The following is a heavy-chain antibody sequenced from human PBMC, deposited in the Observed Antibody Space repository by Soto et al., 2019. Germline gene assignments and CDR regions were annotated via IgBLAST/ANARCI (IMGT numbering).Heavy chain of an antibody. D-gene: IGHD3-10*01. CDR3: ARRWGGTFDF. Sequence: SETLSLTCAVSGGSISSSNWWSWVRQPPGKGLEWIGEIYHSGSTNYNPSLKSRVTISVDTSKNQFSLKLNSVSAADTAVYYCARRWGGTFDFWGRGTMVTVSS. CDR2: IYHSGST. CDR1: GGSISSSNW. J-gene: IGHJ3*01. V-gene: IGHV4-4*02.